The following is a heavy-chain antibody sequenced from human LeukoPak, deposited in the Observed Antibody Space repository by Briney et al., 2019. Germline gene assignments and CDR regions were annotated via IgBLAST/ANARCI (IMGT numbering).Heavy chain of an antibody. V-gene: IGHV3-23*01. CDR2: NSGGSS. CDR3: ARSKAHLSTSWYGNWFDP. J-gene: IGHJ5*02. D-gene: IGHD2-2*01. Sequence: PGGSLRLSCAASGFTFSTYGVYWVRQAPGKGLEWVSSNSGGSSYYADSVKGRFTISRDNSKNTLYLQMNSLRAEDTAVYYCARSKAHLSTSWYGNWFDPWGQGTLVTVSS. CDR1: GFTFSTYG.